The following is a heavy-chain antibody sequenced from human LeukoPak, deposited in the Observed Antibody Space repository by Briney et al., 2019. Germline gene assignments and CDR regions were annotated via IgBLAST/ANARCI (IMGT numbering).Heavy chain of an antibody. V-gene: IGHV3-23*01. D-gene: IGHD3-10*01. J-gene: IGHJ6*04. CDR1: GFTFSNYA. CDR2: IIGSDGST. Sequence: PAGGSLSLFCPASGFTFSNYAMNCARHVPGEGLEWVSGIIGSDGSTYYGDAVKGRFTSSRDNSKNTLNLQMNSLRAEGTAVYHCAKGHGSGSWLVDVWGNGTTVTVSS. CDR3: AKGHGSGSWLVDV.